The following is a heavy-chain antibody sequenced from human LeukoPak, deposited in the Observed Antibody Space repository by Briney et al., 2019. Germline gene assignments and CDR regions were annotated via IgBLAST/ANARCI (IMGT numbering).Heavy chain of an antibody. V-gene: IGHV4-31*03. D-gene: IGHD4-11*01. J-gene: IGHJ6*02. CDR2: IYYSGST. CDR1: GGSISSGGYY. Sequence: PSQTLSLTCTVSGGSISSGGYYWSWIRQHPGKGLEWIGYIYYSGSTYYNPSLKSRVTISVDTSKNQFSLKLSSVTAADTAAYYCARDRGAELDDYSRSGDYYYGMDVWGQGTTVTVSS. CDR3: ARDRGAELDDYSRSGDYYYGMDV.